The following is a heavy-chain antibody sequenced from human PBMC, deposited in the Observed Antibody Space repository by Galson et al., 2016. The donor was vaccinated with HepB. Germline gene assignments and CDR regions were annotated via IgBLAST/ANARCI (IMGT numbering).Heavy chain of an antibody. V-gene: IGHV5-51*01. Sequence: QSGAEVKKPGESLKISCKGSGFSFTSYWIGWVRQMPGKGLAWMGIIYPGDSNTRSRPSFQGQVTISVDKSINTAYLQWSSLKASDTAMYYCAKTRSCGGADCYDSFDIWGQGTMVTVSS. CDR1: GFSFTSYW. CDR2: IYPGDSNT. J-gene: IGHJ3*02. CDR3: AKTRSCGGADCYDSFDI. D-gene: IGHD2-21*02.